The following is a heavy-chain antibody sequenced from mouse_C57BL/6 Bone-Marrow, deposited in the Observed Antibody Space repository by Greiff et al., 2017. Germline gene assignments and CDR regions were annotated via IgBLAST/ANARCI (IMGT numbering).Heavy chain of an antibody. CDR2: IDPSDSYT. CDR3: AILSMDY. D-gene: IGHD1-1*02. Sequence: QVQLQQSGAELVMPGASVKLSCKASGYTFTSYWMHWVKQRPGQGLAWIGEIDPSDSYTNYNQKFKGKSTLTVDKSSSTAYMQLSSLTSEDSAIYYCAILSMDYWGQGTSVTVSS. CDR1: GYTFTSYW. V-gene: IGHV1-69*01. J-gene: IGHJ4*01.